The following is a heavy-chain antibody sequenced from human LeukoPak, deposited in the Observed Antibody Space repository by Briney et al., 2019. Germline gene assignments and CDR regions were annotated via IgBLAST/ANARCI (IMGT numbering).Heavy chain of an antibody. Sequence: GRSLRLSCAASGFTFDDYAMHWVRQAPGKGLEWASGISWNSGSIGYADSVKGRFTISRDNAKNSLYLQMNSLRAEDTALYYCAKDTGSYYYYGMDVWGQGTTVTVSS. CDR3: AKDTGSYYYYGMDV. CDR1: GFTFDDYA. V-gene: IGHV3-9*01. CDR2: ISWNSGSI. D-gene: IGHD1-1*01. J-gene: IGHJ6*02.